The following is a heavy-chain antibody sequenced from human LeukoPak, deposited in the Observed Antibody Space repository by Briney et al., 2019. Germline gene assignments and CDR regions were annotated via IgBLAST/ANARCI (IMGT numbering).Heavy chain of an antibody. D-gene: IGHD3-22*01. J-gene: IGHJ4*02. Sequence: GSSVKVSCKASGGTFSSYAISWVRQAPGQGLEWMGRIIPILGIANYAQKFQGRVTITADKSTSTAYVELSSLRSEDTAVYYCARDYYDSSGYSLWGQGTLVTVSS. V-gene: IGHV1-69*04. CDR2: IIPILGIA. CDR1: GGTFSSYA. CDR3: ARDYYDSSGYSL.